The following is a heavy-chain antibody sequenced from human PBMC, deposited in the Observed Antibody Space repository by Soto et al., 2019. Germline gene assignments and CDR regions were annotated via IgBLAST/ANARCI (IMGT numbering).Heavy chain of an antibody. V-gene: IGHV3-30*18. D-gene: IGHD2-2*01. CDR1: GFTFSSYG. J-gene: IGHJ6*02. CDR2: ISYDGSNK. Sequence: GGSLRLSCAASGFTFSSYGMHWVRQAPGKGLEWVAVISYDGSNKYYADSVKGRFTISRDNSKNTLYLQMNSLRAEDTAVYYCAKDSSDIVVVPAAMLASGGMDVWGQGTTVTVSS. CDR3: AKDSSDIVVVPAAMLASGGMDV.